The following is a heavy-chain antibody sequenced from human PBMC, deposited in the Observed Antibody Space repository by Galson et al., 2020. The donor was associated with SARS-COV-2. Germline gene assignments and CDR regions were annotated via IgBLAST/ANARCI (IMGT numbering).Heavy chain of an antibody. CDR2: INSKTADETP. J-gene: IGHJ3*02. V-gene: IGHV3-15*01. Sequence: SGAASGFTFSTTSWSRVPPAPGMGLEWVGLINSKTADETPDYPAPVKGSSTISRDASKNTLYLQMNRLKTVDTAVYYCTSGTWYFDWLSESPDAFDIWGQGTMVTVSS. CDR1: GFTFSTTS. CDR3: TSGTWYFDWLSESPDAFDI. D-gene: IGHD3-9*01.